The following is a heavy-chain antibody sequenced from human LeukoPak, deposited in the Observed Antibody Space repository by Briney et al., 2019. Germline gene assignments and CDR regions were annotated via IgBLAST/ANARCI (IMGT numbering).Heavy chain of an antibody. CDR1: GFVFDDYA. CDR2: ISWNGGSI. J-gene: IGHJ4*02. V-gene: IGHV3-9*01. Sequence: GRSLRLSCAASGFVFDDYAMHWVRQAPGKGLEWVSGISWNGGSIDYADSVKGRFTISRDNAKNSLYLQMNSLRAEDTAFYYCAKAEGFFGGYYDHWGQGTLVTVSS. CDR3: AKAEGFFGGYYDH. D-gene: IGHD4-23*01.